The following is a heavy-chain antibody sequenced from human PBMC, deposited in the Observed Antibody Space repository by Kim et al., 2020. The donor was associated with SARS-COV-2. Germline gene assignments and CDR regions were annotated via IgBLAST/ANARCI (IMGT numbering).Heavy chain of an antibody. CDR2: ITYNGGNE. V-gene: IGHV3-30*14. CDR1: GFPFSGYA. Sequence: GGSLRLSCAASGFPFSGYAMHWVRQAPGKGLEWVAVITYNGGNEYYADSVQGRFTISRDNSKNTVYLQMNSLRLEDTAVYYCATDDAFDLWGQGTLVTVS. J-gene: IGHJ3*01. CDR3: ATDDAFDL.